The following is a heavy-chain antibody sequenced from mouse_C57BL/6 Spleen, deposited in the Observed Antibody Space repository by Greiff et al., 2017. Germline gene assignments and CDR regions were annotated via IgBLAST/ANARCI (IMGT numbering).Heavy chain of an antibody. CDR1: GYSFTGYY. CDR3: ARESELGWYSLYAMDY. Sequence: VQLQQSGPELVKPGASVKISCKASGYSFTGYYMNWVKQSPEKSLEWIGEINPSTGGTTYNQKFKAKATLTVDTSSSTAYMQLKILTSEDSAFYYCARESELGWYSLYAMDYWGQGTSVTVSS. V-gene: IGHV1-42*01. D-gene: IGHD4-1*01. J-gene: IGHJ4*01. CDR2: INPSTGGT.